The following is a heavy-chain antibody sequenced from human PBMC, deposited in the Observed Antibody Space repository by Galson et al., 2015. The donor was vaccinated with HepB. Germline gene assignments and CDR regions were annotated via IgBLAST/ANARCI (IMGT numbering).Heavy chain of an antibody. J-gene: IGHJ5*02. V-gene: IGHV1-69*06. Sequence: SVKVSCKASGGTFSSYAISWVRQAPGQGLEWMGGIIPIFGTANYAQKFQGRVTITADKSTSTAYMELSSLRSEDTAVYYCASGRFLEWLPHLRWFDPWGQGTLVTVSS. D-gene: IGHD3-3*01. CDR2: IIPIFGTA. CDR3: ASGRFLEWLPHLRWFDP. CDR1: GGTFSSYA.